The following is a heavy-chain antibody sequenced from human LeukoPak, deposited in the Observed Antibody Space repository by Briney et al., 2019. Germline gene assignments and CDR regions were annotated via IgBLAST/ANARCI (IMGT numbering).Heavy chain of an antibody. D-gene: IGHD2-2*01. CDR1: GFSLSTRGMC. CDR2: IDWDDDK. J-gene: IGHJ4*02. CDR3: ARTIYQTADYFDS. V-gene: IGHV2-70*12. Sequence: SGPTLGNPTQTLTLTCTFSGFSLSTRGMCVSWIRQPPGKALEWLARIDWDDDKYYSTSLKTRLTISKDTSKNQVVLTMTNMDPVDAGTYYCARTIYQTADYFDSWGQGTLVTVSS.